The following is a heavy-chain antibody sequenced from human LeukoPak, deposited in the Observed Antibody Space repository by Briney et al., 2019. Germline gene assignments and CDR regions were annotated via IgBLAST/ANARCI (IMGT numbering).Heavy chain of an antibody. D-gene: IGHD6-13*01. CDR3: ARHLGQQLVLYYYYYYMDV. V-gene: IGHV4-39*01. CDR1: GGSISSGSYY. J-gene: IGHJ6*03. Sequence: SETLSLTCTVSGGSISSGSYYWGWIRQPPGKGLEWIGSIYCSGSTYYNPSLKSRVTISVDTSKNQFSLKLSSVTAADTAVYYRARHLGQQLVLYYYYYYMDVWGKGTTVTISS. CDR2: IYCSGST.